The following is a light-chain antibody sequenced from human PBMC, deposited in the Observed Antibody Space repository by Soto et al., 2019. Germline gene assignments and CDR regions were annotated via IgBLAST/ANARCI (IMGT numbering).Light chain of an antibody. CDR2: DAA. J-gene: IGKJ1*01. V-gene: IGKV1-39*01. CDR3: QQSYSTPWT. CDR1: QSSSSY. Sequence: LQMTQPPSSLSASVGDPVTITFRTSQSSSSYLNAYQQKTGNAPKLLIYDAASLQSGVPSRLSGSGSATDFTLTISSLQPEDFATYYCQQSYSTPWTFGQGTKVDIK.